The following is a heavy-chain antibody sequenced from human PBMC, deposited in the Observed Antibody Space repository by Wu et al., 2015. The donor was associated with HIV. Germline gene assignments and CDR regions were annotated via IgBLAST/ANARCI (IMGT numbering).Heavy chain of an antibody. CDR1: GDSFSGYY. CDR3: ARDSLYYDSSGYYYRYFDY. Sequence: QVQLQQWGAGLLKPSETLSLTCAVYGDSFSGYYWSWIRQPPGKGLEWIGYIYYSGSTYYNPSLKSRVTISVDTSKNQFSLKLSSVTAADTAVYYCARDSLYYDSSGYYYRYFDYWGQGTLVTVSS. CDR2: IYYSGST. V-gene: IGHV4-34*01. D-gene: IGHD3-22*01. J-gene: IGHJ4*02.